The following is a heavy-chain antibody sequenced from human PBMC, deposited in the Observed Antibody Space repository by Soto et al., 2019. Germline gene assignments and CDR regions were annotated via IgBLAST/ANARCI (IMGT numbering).Heavy chain of an antibody. D-gene: IGHD1-26*01. V-gene: IGHV3-23*01. Sequence: EAQLLESGGDLVQPGGSLRLSCEASGFTFSSYAMSWVRQAPGKGLEWVSAISGSGGSIYYADSVKGRFTISRDNSKNTVVLQRNSLRADDTALYYCSGLRRWVGATSDRAFDIWGQGTLVTVSS. J-gene: IGHJ3*02. CDR1: GFTFSSYA. CDR3: SGLRRWVGATSDRAFDI. CDR2: ISGSGGSI.